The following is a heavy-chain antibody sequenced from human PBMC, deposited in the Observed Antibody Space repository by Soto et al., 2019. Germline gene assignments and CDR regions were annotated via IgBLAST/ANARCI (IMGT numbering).Heavy chain of an antibody. CDR3: ARGEGYAQPFDY. Sequence: QVQLQESGPGLAKPSETLSLTCTVSGGSVSSGSHYWSWIRQPPGKGLEWIGYIYYTGSTNYNPSLKSRVTISVDTSKNQFSLNLSSVTAADTAVYYCARGEGYAQPFDYWGQGTLVTVSS. CDR2: IYYTGST. CDR1: GGSVSSGSHY. J-gene: IGHJ4*02. D-gene: IGHD1-1*01. V-gene: IGHV4-61*01.